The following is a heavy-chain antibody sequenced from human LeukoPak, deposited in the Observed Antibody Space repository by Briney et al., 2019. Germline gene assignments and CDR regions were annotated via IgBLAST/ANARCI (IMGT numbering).Heavy chain of an antibody. CDR3: ARDFLTGAGTFDY. D-gene: IGHD3-9*01. V-gene: IGHV1-46*01. CDR1: EDIFTTDY. Sequence: ASLKVSCKASEDIFTTDYIHWVRQAPGQGLEWMGTINPSGDSTTYAQNFQGRVTMTRDTSTSTVYMELSSLTSEDTAVYYCARDFLTGAGTFDYWGQGTLVTVSS. CDR2: INPSGDST. J-gene: IGHJ4*02.